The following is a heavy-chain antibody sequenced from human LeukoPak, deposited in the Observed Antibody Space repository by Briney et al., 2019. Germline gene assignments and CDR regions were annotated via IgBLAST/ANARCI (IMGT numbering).Heavy chain of an antibody. Sequence: GGSLRLSRTASGFTFSDHYMSWIREAPGKGLEWVSYISNNHSPTYYADSVRGRFTISRDNAKNSLYLQMDSLSAEDTAVYYCARGAGRLADYWGQGTLVTVSS. D-gene: IGHD6-19*01. CDR1: GFTFSDHY. V-gene: IGHV3-11*01. J-gene: IGHJ4*02. CDR3: ARGAGRLADY. CDR2: ISNNHSPT.